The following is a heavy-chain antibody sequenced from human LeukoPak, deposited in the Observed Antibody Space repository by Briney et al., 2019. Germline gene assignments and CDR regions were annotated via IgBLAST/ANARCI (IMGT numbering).Heavy chain of an antibody. J-gene: IGHJ6*02. CDR1: GFTFSSYG. D-gene: IGHD2-2*02. Sequence: PGGSLRLSCAASGFTFSSYGMHWVRQAPGKGLEWVAVISYDGSNKYYADSVMGRFTISRDNSKNTLYLQMNSLRAEDTAVYYCAKVSRYCSSTSCYTYYYYYGMDVWGQGTTVTVSS. V-gene: IGHV3-30*18. CDR2: ISYDGSNK. CDR3: AKVSRYCSSTSCYTYYYYYGMDV.